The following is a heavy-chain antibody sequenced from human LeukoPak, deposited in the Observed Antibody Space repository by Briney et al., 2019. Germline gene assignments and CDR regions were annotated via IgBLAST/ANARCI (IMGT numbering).Heavy chain of an antibody. CDR2: ISGSGGST. Sequence: GGSLRLSCAASGFTFSSYAMSWVRQAPGKGLEWVSAISGSGGSTYYADSVKGRFTISRDNSKNTLYLQMNSLRAEDTAVYYCAKATEWFTNQYYFDYWGQGTLVTISS. CDR1: GFTFSSYA. D-gene: IGHD3-10*01. J-gene: IGHJ4*02. CDR3: AKATEWFTNQYYFDY. V-gene: IGHV3-23*01.